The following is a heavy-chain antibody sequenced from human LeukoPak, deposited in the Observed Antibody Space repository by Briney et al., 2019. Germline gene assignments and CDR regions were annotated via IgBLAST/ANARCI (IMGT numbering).Heavy chain of an antibody. CDR3: ARRGDSGYDFFFDY. V-gene: IGHV4-59*01. D-gene: IGHD5-12*01. CDR2: IYYSGST. Sequence: SETLPLTCTVSGGSISSYYRSWIRQPPGKGLEWIGYIYYSGSTNYNPSLKSRVTISVDTSKNQFSLKLSSVTAADTAVYYCARRGDSGYDFFFDYWGQGTLVTVSS. CDR1: GGSISSYY. J-gene: IGHJ4*02.